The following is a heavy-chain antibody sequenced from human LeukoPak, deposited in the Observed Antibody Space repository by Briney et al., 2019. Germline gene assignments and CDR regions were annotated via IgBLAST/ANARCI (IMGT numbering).Heavy chain of an antibody. D-gene: IGHD6-19*01. V-gene: IGHV1-2*02. J-gene: IGHJ3*02. CDR3: ARRVAVARRDAFDI. Sequence: ASVKVSCKASGYTFTGYYMHWVRQAPGQGLEWMGWINPNSGGTNYAQKFQGRVTMTRDTSISTAYMELSRLRSDDTAVYYCARRVAVARRDAFDIWGQGTMVTVSS. CDR1: GYTFTGYY. CDR2: INPNSGGT.